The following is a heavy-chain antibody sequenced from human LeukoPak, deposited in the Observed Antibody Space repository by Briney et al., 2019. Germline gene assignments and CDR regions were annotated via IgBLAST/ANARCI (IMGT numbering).Heavy chain of an antibody. D-gene: IGHD2-2*01. V-gene: IGHV1-18*01. Sequence: ASVKVSCKASSYTFTSYGISWVRQAPGQGLEWMGWISAYNGNTNYAQKLQGRVTMTTDTSTSTAYMELRSLRSDDTAVYYCARDTVGYCSSTSCYVSWGQGTLVTVSS. J-gene: IGHJ5*02. CDR2: ISAYNGNT. CDR1: SYTFTSYG. CDR3: ARDTVGYCSSTSCYVS.